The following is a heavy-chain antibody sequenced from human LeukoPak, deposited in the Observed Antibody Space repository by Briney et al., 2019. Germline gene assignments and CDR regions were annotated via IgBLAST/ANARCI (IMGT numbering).Heavy chain of an antibody. CDR3: ARGPINYGDYVLIWFDP. J-gene: IGHJ5*02. CDR1: GYTFTSYD. D-gene: IGHD4-17*01. V-gene: IGHV1-8*01. CDR2: MNPNSGNT. Sequence: ASVKVSCKASGYTFTSYDINWVRQATGQGLEWMGWMNPNSGNTGYAQKFQGRVTMTRNTSISTAYMELSSLRSEDTAVYYCARGPINYGDYVLIWFDPWGQGTLVTVSS.